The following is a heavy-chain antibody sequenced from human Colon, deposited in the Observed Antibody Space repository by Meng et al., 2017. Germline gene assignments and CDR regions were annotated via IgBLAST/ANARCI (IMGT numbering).Heavy chain of an antibody. V-gene: IGHV1-69*02. D-gene: IGHD3-16*01. CDR2: VIPILGIA. J-gene: IGHJ4*02. Sequence: QVQLVQRGTEGKKPGSSVKVSCKASGATLSNATISWVRQAPGQSLEWMGRVIPILGIAKYAQTFQGRLTITADKSTNTAYMELRSLRSEDTAVYFCARDPGGFDYWGQGTLVTVSS. CDR1: GATLSNAT. CDR3: ARDPGGFDY.